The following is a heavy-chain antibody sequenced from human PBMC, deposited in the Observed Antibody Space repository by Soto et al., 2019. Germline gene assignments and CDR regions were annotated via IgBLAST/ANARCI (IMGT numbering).Heavy chain of an antibody. CDR2: ISSSSSTI. Sequence: GGSLRLSCAASGFNLNGYSMNWVRQAPGKGLEWVSYISSSSSTIYYADSVEGRFTISRDNAKNSLYLQMNSLRDEDTAVYYCARDAGSGSSSWGYYFDYWGQGTLVTVSS. CDR1: GFNLNGYS. J-gene: IGHJ4*02. V-gene: IGHV3-48*02. D-gene: IGHD3-10*01. CDR3: ARDAGSGSSSWGYYFDY.